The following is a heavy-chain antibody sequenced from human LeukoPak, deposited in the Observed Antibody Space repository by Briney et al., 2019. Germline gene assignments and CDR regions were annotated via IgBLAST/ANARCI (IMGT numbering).Heavy chain of an antibody. J-gene: IGHJ4*02. CDR3: ATHPGTTGTWAFDY. CDR2: INPNSGGT. CDR1: GYTFTGYY. D-gene: IGHD1-1*01. Sequence: ASVKVCCKASGYTFTGYYMHWVRQAPGQGLEWMGWINPNSGGTNYAQKFQGRVTMTRDTSISTAYMELSRLRSDDTAVYYCATHPGTTGTWAFDYWGQGTLVTVSS. V-gene: IGHV1-2*02.